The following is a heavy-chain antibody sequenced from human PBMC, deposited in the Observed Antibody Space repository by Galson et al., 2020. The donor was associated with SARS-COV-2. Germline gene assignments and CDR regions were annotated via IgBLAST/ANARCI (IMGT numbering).Heavy chain of an antibody. V-gene: IGHV1-3*01. CDR3: ARGTGAGDWIVDY. D-gene: IGHD1-1*01. CDR2: INAYSGKG. CDR1: GYIFTNYA. Sequence: ASVKVSCKTSGYIFTNYAVHWVRQAPGQRLEWMAWINAYSGKGDFSQKFQGRITITRDTSATTDYMELSSLTADDTGVYYCARGTGAGDWIVDYWGQGTLVTVS. J-gene: IGHJ4*02.